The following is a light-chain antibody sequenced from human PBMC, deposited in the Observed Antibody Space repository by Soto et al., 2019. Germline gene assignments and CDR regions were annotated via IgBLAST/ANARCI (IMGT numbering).Light chain of an antibody. Sequence: DIQMTQSPSSLSASVGDRVTITCRASQGISNYLVWYQQKPGKVPTLLIYAASTLQSGVPSRFSGSGSGTDFTLSISSLQPEDVATYYCQKYDSVPQTFGQGTKVEIK. CDR3: QKYDSVPQT. J-gene: IGKJ1*01. V-gene: IGKV1-27*01. CDR1: QGISNY. CDR2: AAS.